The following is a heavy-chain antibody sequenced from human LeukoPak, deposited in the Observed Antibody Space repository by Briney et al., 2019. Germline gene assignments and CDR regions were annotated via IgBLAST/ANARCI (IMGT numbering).Heavy chain of an antibody. CDR3: ASSGYSYGFGYYYYYGMDV. J-gene: IGHJ6*02. Sequence: SETLSLTCTVSGGSISSYYWSWIRQPPGKGLEWIGYIYYSGSTNYNPSLKSRVTISVDTSKNQFSLELSSVTAADTAVYYCASSGYSYGFGYYYYYGMDVWGQGTTVTVSS. D-gene: IGHD5-18*01. V-gene: IGHV4-59*01. CDR2: IYYSGST. CDR1: GGSISSYY.